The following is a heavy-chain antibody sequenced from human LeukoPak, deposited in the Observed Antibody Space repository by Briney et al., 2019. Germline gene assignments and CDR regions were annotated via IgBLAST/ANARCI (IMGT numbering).Heavy chain of an antibody. D-gene: IGHD3-22*01. CDR3: ARMPDYDSSGYYYPVRRYFDL. CDR2: INPSGGST. V-gene: IGHV1-46*01. CDR1: GYTFTGYY. Sequence: EASVKVSCKASGYTFTGYYMHWVRQAPGQGLEWMGIINPSGGSTSYAQKFQGRVTMTRDMSTSTVYMELSSLRSEDTAVYYCARMPDYDSSGYYYPVRRYFDLWGRGTLVTVSS. J-gene: IGHJ2*01.